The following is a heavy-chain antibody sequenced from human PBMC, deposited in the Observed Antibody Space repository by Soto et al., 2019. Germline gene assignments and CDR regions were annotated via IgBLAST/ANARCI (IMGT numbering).Heavy chain of an antibody. D-gene: IGHD6-13*01. CDR2: INPNSGGT. V-gene: IGHV1-2*04. J-gene: IGHJ6*03. CDR1: GYTFTGYY. CDR3: ARDRIAAAGTGYYYYMDV. Sequence: ASVKVSCKASGYTFTGYYMHWVRQAPGQGLEWIGWINPNSGGTNYAQKFQGWVTMTRDTSISTAYMELSRLRSDDTAVYYCARDRIAAAGTGYYYYMDVWGKGTTVTVSS.